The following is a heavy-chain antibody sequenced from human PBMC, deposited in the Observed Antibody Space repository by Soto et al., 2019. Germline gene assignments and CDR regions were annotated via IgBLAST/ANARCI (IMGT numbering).Heavy chain of an antibody. J-gene: IGHJ4*02. Sequence: EAQLVESGGGLVQPGGSLRLSCAASGFTFSRYEMNWVRQASGKGLEWVSYITGTSSTIYYADSVKGRFTISRDNAKNSLYLQMNSLRAEDTGVYFCARAIGPTLFDYWGQGTLVTVSS. V-gene: IGHV3-48*03. CDR2: ITGTSSTI. D-gene: IGHD3-22*01. CDR1: GFTFSRYE. CDR3: ARAIGPTLFDY.